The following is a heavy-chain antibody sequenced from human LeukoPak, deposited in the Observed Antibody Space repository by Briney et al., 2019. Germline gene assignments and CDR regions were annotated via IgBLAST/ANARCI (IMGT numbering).Heavy chain of an antibody. CDR3: ARDVPTYYYDSSGYYAGLWYFDL. D-gene: IGHD3-22*01. V-gene: IGHV4-4*07. CDR1: GGSISSYY. Sequence: SETLSLTCTVSGGSISSYYWSWIRQPAGKGLEWMGRIYTSGSTNYNPSLKSRVTMSVDTSKNQFSLKLSSVTAADTAVYYCARDVPTYYYDSSGYYAGLWYFDLWGRGTLVTVSS. CDR2: IYTSGST. J-gene: IGHJ2*01.